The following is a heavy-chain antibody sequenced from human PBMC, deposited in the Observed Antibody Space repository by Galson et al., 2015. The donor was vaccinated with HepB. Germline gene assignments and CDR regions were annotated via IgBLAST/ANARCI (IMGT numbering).Heavy chain of an antibody. CDR3: ARQGPAPRYYFYNYIDV. V-gene: IGHV4-61*02. CDR1: GGSISSGSYY. D-gene: IGHD2-2*01. CDR2: VHTSGTT. Sequence: TLSLTCTVSGGSISSGSYYWTWIRQPAGKGLEWIGRVHTSGTTNYSPSLNSRVTVSLDTSKSQFSLKLSSVTAADTAVYYCARQGPAPRYYFYNYIDVWGKGTTVTVSS. J-gene: IGHJ6*03.